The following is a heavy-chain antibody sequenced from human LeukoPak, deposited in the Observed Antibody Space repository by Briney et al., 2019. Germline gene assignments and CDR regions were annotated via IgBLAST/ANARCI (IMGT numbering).Heavy chain of an antibody. J-gene: IGHJ4*02. CDR2: ISYDGSNK. D-gene: IGHD3-16*02. Sequence: PGGSLRLSCAASGFTFSSYAMHWVRQAPGKGLEWVAVISYDGSNKYYADSVKGRFTISRDNSKNTLYLQMNSLRAEDTAVYYCVRVAVGVIDFDFWGQGTLVTVSS. V-gene: IGHV3-30-3*01. CDR1: GFTFSSYA. CDR3: VRVAVGVIDFDF.